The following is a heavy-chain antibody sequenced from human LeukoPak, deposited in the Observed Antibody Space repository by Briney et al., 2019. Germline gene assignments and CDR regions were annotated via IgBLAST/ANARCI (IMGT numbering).Heavy chain of an antibody. CDR3: ARGPLYGSRSDYFDY. CDR1: GFTFSNNW. Sequence: PGGSLRLSCAASGFTFSNNWMTWVRQAPGKGLEWVASVKKDESEKYYVDSVKGRFTISRDNAKNSLYLQMNSLRVEDTAVYYCARGPLYGSRSDYFDYWGQGTLVTVSS. CDR2: VKKDESEK. J-gene: IGHJ4*02. V-gene: IGHV3-7*01. D-gene: IGHD3-10*01.